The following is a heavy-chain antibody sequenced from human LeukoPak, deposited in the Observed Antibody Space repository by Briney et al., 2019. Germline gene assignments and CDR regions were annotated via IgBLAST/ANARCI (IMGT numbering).Heavy chain of an antibody. J-gene: IGHJ4*02. Sequence: PGGSLRLSCAVSGFTFDIFAMGWVRQAPGKGLEWVSSTSNSGYNTYYADSAKGRFTISRDNSKNTLFLQMNGLRADDTAIYYCAKEGDYYGSEAFTYYFDFWGLGILVTVSS. D-gene: IGHD3-10*01. V-gene: IGHV3-23*01. CDR2: TSNSGYNT. CDR1: GFTFDIFA. CDR3: AKEGDYYGSEAFTYYFDF.